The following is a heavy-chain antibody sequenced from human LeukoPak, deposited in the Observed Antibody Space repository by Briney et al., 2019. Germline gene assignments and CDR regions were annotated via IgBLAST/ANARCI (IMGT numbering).Heavy chain of an antibody. CDR2: INHSGST. J-gene: IGHJ5*02. CDR1: GGSFSGYY. V-gene: IGHV4-34*01. CDR3: ARASRSWFDP. Sequence: SETLSLTCAVYGGSFSGYYWSWIRQPPGKGLEWIGEINHSGSTNYNPSLKSRVTISVGTSKNQFSLKLSSVTAADTAVYYCARASRSWFDPWGQGTLVTVSS.